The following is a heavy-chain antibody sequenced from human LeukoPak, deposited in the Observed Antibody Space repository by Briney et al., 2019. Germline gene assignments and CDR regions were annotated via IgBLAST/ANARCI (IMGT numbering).Heavy chain of an antibody. CDR3: AREGNLIS. V-gene: IGHV4-4*07. J-gene: IGHJ4*02. CDR1: GGSISSYY. CDR2: IYSSGST. D-gene: IGHD2-8*01. Sequence: SETLSLTCSVSGGSISSYYWSWIRQPAGKGLEWIGRIYSSGSTNYNPSLESRVTISVDTSKNQFSLKLSSVTAADTAVYYCAREGNLISWGQGTLVTVSS.